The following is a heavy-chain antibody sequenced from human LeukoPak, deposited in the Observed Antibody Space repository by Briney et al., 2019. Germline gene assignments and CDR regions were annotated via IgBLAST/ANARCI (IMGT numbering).Heavy chain of an antibody. CDR3: ARDSYSSSWYYFDY. CDR1: GYTFTSYG. CDR2: ISAYNGNT. D-gene: IGHD6-13*01. V-gene: IGHV1-18*01. J-gene: IGHJ4*02. Sequence: ASVTVSFKASGYTFTSYGISWVRQAPGQGLEWMGWISAYNGNTNYAQKLQGRVTMTTDTSTSTAYMELRSLRSDDTAVYYCARDSYSSSWYYFDYWGQGTLVTVSS.